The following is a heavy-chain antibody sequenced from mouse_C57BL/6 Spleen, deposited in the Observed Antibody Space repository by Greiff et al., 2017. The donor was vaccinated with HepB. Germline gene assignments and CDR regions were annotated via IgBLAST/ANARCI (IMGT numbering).Heavy chain of an antibody. D-gene: IGHD2-10*01. CDR3: AKNPSYGNYLDY. J-gene: IGHJ2*01. CDR1: GSSLTSYG. V-gene: IGHV2-5*01. CDR2: IWRGGST. Sequence: QVQLQQSGPGLVQPSQSLSITCTVSGSSLTSYGVHWVRQSPGKGLEWLGVIWRGGSTDYNAAFMSRLSITKDNSKSQVFFKMNSLQADDTAIYYCAKNPSYGNYLDYWGQGTTLTVSS.